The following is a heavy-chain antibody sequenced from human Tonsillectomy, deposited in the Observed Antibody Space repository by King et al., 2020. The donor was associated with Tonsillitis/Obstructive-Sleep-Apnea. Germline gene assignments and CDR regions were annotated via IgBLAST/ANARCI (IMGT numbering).Heavy chain of an antibody. J-gene: IGHJ4*02. CDR1: GCSISSYY. CDR3: ARHGYSSSWSHFDY. V-gene: IGHV4-59*08. CDR2: IYYSGST. Sequence: VQLQESGPGLVKPSETLSLTCTVSGCSISSYYWSWIRQPPGRGLEWIGYIYYSGSTNYNPSLKSRVTISVDTSKNQFSLKLSSVTAADTAVYYCARHGYSSSWSHFDYWGQGTLVPVSS. D-gene: IGHD6-13*01.